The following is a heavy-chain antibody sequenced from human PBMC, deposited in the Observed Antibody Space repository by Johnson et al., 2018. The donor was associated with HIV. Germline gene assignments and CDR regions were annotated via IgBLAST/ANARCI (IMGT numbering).Heavy chain of an antibody. CDR1: GFTFSSYA. V-gene: IGHV3-30*04. D-gene: IGHD6-19*01. Sequence: QVQLVESGGGVVQPGRSLRLSCAASGFTFSSYAMHWVRQAPGKGLEWVAVISYDGSNKYYADSVKGRSTISSDNSKNTLYLQMNSLRAEDTAVYYCARGGVAVAGTNAFDIWGQGTMVTVSS. CDR2: ISYDGSNK. J-gene: IGHJ3*02. CDR3: ARGGVAVAGTNAFDI.